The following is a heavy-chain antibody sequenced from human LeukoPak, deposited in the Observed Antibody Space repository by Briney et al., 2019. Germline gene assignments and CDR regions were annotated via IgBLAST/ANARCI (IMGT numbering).Heavy chain of an antibody. Sequence: GGSLRLSCSASGFTFRNYGMHWVRQAPGKGLEYVSIISSYGGSTYYADLVKGRFTISRDNSKNTLYLQMSSLRAEDPAVYYCVKDLYSYSFDYWGQGTLVTVSS. V-gene: IGHV3-64D*09. CDR1: GFTFRNYG. D-gene: IGHD2-8*01. CDR2: ISSYGGST. CDR3: VKDLYSYSFDY. J-gene: IGHJ4*02.